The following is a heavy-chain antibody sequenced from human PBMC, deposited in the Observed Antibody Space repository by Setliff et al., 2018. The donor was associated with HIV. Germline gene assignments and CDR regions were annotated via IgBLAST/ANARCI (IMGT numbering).Heavy chain of an antibody. J-gene: IGHJ3*02. CDR2: IDPSDSYI. V-gene: IGHV5-10-1*01. D-gene: IGHD6-19*01. CDR3: SRGIAVDGHDFANTPGDI. CDR1: GKSLSNYW. Sequence: LGESLKISCKGSGKSLSNYWINWVRQMPGKGLEWMGRIDPSDSYINYGPSFQGHVTISADKSTNTAFLQWSSLKASDSAMYYCSRGIAVDGHDFANTPGDIWGQGTMVTVSS.